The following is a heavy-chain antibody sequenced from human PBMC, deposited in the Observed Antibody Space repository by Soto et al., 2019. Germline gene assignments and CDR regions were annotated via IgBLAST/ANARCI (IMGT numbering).Heavy chain of an antibody. V-gene: IGHV1-2*02. D-gene: IGHD1-26*01. J-gene: IGHJ4*02. Sequence: ASVKVSCKASGYTFTAHYMNWVRQAPGQGLEWMGWINPNSGDTKYVEKFQGRVTMTRDTSIGTAYMELSSLRSDDTAVYYCASVNSGSYHHGLFDYWGQGALVTVLL. CDR1: GYTFTAHY. CDR3: ASVNSGSYHHGLFDY. CDR2: INPNSGDT.